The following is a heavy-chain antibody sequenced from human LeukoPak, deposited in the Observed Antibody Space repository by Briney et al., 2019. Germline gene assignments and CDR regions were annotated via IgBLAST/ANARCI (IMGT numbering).Heavy chain of an antibody. CDR3: ARGRCIDPSCVEYFQL. J-gene: IGHJ1*01. CDR2: IRNDGDVI. CDR1: GFTFTSFG. V-gene: IGHV3-30*02. D-gene: IGHD2-2*01. Sequence: GGSLRLSCAASGFTFTSFGMHWVRQAPGKGLEWVAFIRNDGDVIYYAESVKGRFTTSRDNAKNTLFLHMNSLRGEDAAMYYCARGRCIDPSCVEYFQLWGQGTLVSVSS.